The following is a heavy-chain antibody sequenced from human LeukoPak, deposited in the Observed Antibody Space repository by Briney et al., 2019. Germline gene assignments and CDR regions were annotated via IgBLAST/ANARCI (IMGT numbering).Heavy chain of an antibody. CDR2: IYYSGST. Sequence: PSETLSPTCTVSGGSISSYYWSWIRQPPGKGLEWIGYIYYSGSTNYNPSLKSRVTISVDTSKNQFSLKLSSVTAADTAVYYCARDSRFAGYCSGGSCYSIYGMDVWGQGTTVTVSS. CDR3: ARDSRFAGYCSGGSCYSIYGMDV. V-gene: IGHV4-59*01. CDR1: GGSISSYY. J-gene: IGHJ6*02. D-gene: IGHD2-15*01.